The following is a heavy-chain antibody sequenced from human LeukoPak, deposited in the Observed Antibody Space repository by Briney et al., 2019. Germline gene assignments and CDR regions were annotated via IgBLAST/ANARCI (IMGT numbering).Heavy chain of an antibody. V-gene: IGHV3-30*01. D-gene: IGHD2-2*01. CDR1: GFTFSSYA. J-gene: IGHJ3*02. CDR3: AREMIVVVPAAPRGAFDI. Sequence: AGSLRLSCAASGFTFSSYAMHWVRQAPGKGLEWVAVISYDGSNKYYADSVKGRFTISRDNSKNTLYLQMNSLRAEDTAVYYCAREMIVVVPAAPRGAFDIWGQGTMVTVSS. CDR2: ISYDGSNK.